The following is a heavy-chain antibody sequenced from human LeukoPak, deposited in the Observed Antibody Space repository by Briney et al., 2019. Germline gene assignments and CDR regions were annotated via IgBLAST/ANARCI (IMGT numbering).Heavy chain of an antibody. D-gene: IGHD5-24*01. CDR2: ISGSGGSS. V-gene: IGHV3-23*01. Sequence: GGSLRLSCAASGFTFTNYAMNWVRQAPGKGLEWVSAISGSGGSSSYADSARGRFTISRDNSNNVLYLQMNSLRAEDTAVYYCAKPLRDAGSFNYPYFDFWGQGTLVTVSS. CDR3: AKPLRDAGSFNYPYFDF. J-gene: IGHJ4*02. CDR1: GFTFTNYA.